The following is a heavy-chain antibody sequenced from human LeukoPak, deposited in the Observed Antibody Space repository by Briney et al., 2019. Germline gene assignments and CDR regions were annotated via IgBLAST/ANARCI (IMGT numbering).Heavy chain of an antibody. CDR2: IIPIFGTA. D-gene: IGHD3-10*01. J-gene: IGHJ6*04. V-gene: IGHV1-69*13. CDR1: GGTFSSYA. Sequence: GASVKVSCKASGGTFSSYAISWVRQAPGQGLEWMGGIIPIFGTANYAQKFQGRVTITADESTSTAYMELSSLRSEDTAVYYCARDEEDGSGTYKEPGYYYYYGMDVWGKGTTVTVSS. CDR3: ARDEEDGSGTYKEPGYYYYYGMDV.